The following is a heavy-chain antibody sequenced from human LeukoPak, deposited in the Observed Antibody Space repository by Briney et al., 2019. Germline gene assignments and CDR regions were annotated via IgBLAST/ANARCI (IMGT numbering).Heavy chain of an antibody. CDR3: ARLNDYGGNTDY. CDR1: GXSISSNPYY. J-gene: IGHJ4*02. CDR2: ISYSGST. D-gene: IGHD4-23*01. V-gene: IGHV4-39*01. Sequence: SETLSLTCTVSGXSISSNPYYWGWIRQPPGKGLEWIGTISYSGSTYYNPSLKSRVTISVDTSKNQFSLKLSSVTAADTAVFYCARLNDYGGNTDYWGQGTLVTVSS.